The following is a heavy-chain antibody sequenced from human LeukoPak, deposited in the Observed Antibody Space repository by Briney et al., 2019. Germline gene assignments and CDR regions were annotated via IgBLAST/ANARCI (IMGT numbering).Heavy chain of an antibody. V-gene: IGHV3-66*02. CDR1: GLTFGTNY. Sequence: PGGSLRLSCAASGLTFGTNYMTWVRQAPGKGLEWVSVIYGAGTTYYSDSVRGRFTISRDNSKNTLYLLMNSLINEDTAVYYCAGSSCDAGTCPNWLDSWGQGTPVTVSS. CDR2: IYGAGTT. CDR3: AGSSCDAGTCPNWLDS. D-gene: IGHD1-1*01. J-gene: IGHJ5*01.